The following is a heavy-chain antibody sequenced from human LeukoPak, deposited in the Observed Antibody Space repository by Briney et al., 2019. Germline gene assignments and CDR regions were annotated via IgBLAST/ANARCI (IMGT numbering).Heavy chain of an antibody. J-gene: IGHJ6*02. D-gene: IGHD5-18*01. V-gene: IGHV1-58*02. CDR3: AVRRGYIYGSYYYYGMDV. CDR2: IVVGSGNT. CDR1: GFTFTSSA. Sequence: SVKVSCKASGFTFTSSAMQWVRQARGQRLEWIGWIVVGSGNTNYAQKFQERVTITRDMSTSTAYMELSSLRSEDTAVYYCAVRRGYIYGSYYYYGMDVWGQGTTVTVSS.